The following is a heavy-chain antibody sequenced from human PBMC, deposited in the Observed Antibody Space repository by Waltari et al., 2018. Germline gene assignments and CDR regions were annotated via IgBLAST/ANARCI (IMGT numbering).Heavy chain of an antibody. J-gene: IGHJ3*02. CDR2: FYYGGGT. Sequence: QLQLQESGPGLVKPSETLSLTCSVSGGSIDSDTYYWGWIRQPPGKGLEWSGRFYYGGGTYYNPSLKSRVTISVHTAKSQFSRNLTSVTAADTALYFCARLGYCSSTSCYTTFFDAFDIWGQGTMVTVSS. CDR3: ARLGYCSSTSCYTTFFDAFDI. V-gene: IGHV4-39*07. D-gene: IGHD2-2*02. CDR1: GGSIDSDTYY.